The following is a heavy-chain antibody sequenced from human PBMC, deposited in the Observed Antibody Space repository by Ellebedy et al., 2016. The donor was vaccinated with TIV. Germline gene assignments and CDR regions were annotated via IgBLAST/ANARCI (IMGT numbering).Heavy chain of an antibody. CDR1: GFTVSYTY. CDR3: ARRITGTYGDDAFDI. V-gene: IGHV3-53*01. CDR2: IHTGGDT. J-gene: IGHJ3*02. Sequence: GESLKISCAASGFTVSYTYMSWVRQAPGKGLEWVSVIHTGGDTYYADSVKCRFTISRDSSKNTLFLQMNSLRAEDTAMYYCARRITGTYGDDAFDIWGQGTMVTVSS. D-gene: IGHD1-20*01.